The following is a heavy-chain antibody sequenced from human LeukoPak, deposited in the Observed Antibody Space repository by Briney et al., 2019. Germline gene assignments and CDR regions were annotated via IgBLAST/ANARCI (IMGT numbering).Heavy chain of an antibody. Sequence: ASETLSLTCTVSGGSISSGDYYWSWLRQPPGKGLEWIGYIYYSGSTYYNPSLKSRVTISVDTSKNQFSLKLTSVTAADTAVYYCARGLEWFDPWGQGTLVTVSS. V-gene: IGHV4-30-4*08. CDR2: IYYSGST. D-gene: IGHD5-24*01. CDR3: ARGLEWFDP. J-gene: IGHJ5*02. CDR1: GGSISSGDYY.